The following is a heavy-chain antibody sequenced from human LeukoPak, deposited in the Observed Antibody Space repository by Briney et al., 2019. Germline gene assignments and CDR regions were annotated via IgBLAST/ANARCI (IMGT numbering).Heavy chain of an antibody. CDR1: GGSISSYY. V-gene: IGHV4-59*01. D-gene: IGHD3-3*01. Sequence: SETLSLTCTVSGGSISSYYWSWIRQPPGKGLEWIGYIYYSGGTNYNPSLKSRVTISVDTSKNQFSLKLSSVTAADTAVYYCARTYTYDFWSGYYRDDAFDIWGQGTMVTVSS. J-gene: IGHJ3*02. CDR3: ARTYTYDFWSGYYRDDAFDI. CDR2: IYYSGGT.